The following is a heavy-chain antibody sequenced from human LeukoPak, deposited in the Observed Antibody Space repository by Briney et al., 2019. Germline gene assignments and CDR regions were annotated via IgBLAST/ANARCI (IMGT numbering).Heavy chain of an antibody. V-gene: IGHV1-46*01. CDR3: ARSDDYYDSSGIDAFDI. CDR1: GYTFTSYY. Sequence: ASVKVSCKASGYTFTSYYMHWVRQAPGQGLEWKGIINPSGGSTSYAQKFQGRVTMTRDTSTSTVYMELSSLRSEDTAVYYCARSDDYYDSSGIDAFDIWGQGTMVTVSS. D-gene: IGHD3-22*01. J-gene: IGHJ3*02. CDR2: INPSGGST.